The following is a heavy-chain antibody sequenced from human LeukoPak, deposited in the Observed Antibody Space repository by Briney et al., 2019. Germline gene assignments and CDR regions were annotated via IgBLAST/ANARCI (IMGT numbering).Heavy chain of an antibody. Sequence: GGSLRLSCAASGFTLYHYGMSWVRQAPGKGLEWVSAISGSGGSTYYADSVKGRFTISRDNSKNTLYLQMNSLRAEDTAVYYCAKSSRNYDILTGYYPDDYWGQGTLVTVSS. CDR3: AKSSRNYDILTGYYPDDY. J-gene: IGHJ4*02. CDR2: ISGSGGST. CDR1: GFTLYHYG. D-gene: IGHD3-9*01. V-gene: IGHV3-23*01.